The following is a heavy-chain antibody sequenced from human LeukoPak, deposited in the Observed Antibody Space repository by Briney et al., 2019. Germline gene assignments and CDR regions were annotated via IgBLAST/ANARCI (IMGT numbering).Heavy chain of an antibody. V-gene: IGHV4-34*01. D-gene: IGHD6-6*01. CDR2: INHSGST. CDR1: GGSFSGYY. J-gene: IGHJ6*02. Sequence: PSETLSLTCAVYGGSFSGYYWSWIRQPPGKGLEWIGEINHSGSTNYSPSLKSRVTISVDTSKNQFSLKLSSVTAADTAVYYCARKDVGWYSSSARNYYGMDVWGQGTTVTVSS. CDR3: ARKDVGWYSSSARNYYGMDV.